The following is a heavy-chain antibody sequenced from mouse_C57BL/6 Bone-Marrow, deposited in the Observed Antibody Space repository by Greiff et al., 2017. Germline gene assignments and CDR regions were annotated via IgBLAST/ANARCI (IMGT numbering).Heavy chain of an antibody. D-gene: IGHD1-1*01. CDR1: GYTFTSYW. Sequence: QVQLQQPGAELVRPGTSVKLSCKASGYTFTSYWMHWVKQRPGQGLEWIGVIDPSDSYTNYNQKFKGKATLTVDTSSSTAYMQLSSLTSEDSAVYYCARSYYGSRFDYWGQGTTLTVSS. J-gene: IGHJ2*01. CDR3: ARSYYGSRFDY. CDR2: IDPSDSYT. V-gene: IGHV1-59*01.